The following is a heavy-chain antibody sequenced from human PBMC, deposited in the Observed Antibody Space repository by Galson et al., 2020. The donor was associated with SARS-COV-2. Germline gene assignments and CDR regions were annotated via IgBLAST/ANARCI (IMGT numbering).Heavy chain of an antibody. V-gene: IGHV3-30*03. D-gene: IGHD6-13*01. CDR1: GFTFSNYV. CDR3: AREYFPGSRSAAGPGHNYGMDV. Sequence: GGSLRLSCVASGFTFSNYVMHWVRQAPGKGLEWVAVISYDGNKKYYADSGRGRFSFSRDNSRNTAQLQMNSLRPEDTALYYCAREYFPGSRSAAGPGHNYGMDVWGQGTTVTVSS. CDR2: ISYDGNKK. J-gene: IGHJ6*02.